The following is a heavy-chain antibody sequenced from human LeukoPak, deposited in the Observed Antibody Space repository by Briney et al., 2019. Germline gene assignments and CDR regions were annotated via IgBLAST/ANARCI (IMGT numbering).Heavy chain of an antibody. CDR2: ISYDGSNK. CDR1: GFTFSSYA. Sequence: PGGSLRLSCAASGFTFSSYAMHWVRQAPGKGLEWVAIISYDGSNKYYADSVKGRFTISRDNSKNTLYLQMNSVRAEDTAVYYCARPGAPYYYYGMDVWGQGTTVTVSS. D-gene: IGHD4/OR15-4a*01. J-gene: IGHJ6*02. CDR3: ARPGAPYYYYGMDV. V-gene: IGHV3-30-3*01.